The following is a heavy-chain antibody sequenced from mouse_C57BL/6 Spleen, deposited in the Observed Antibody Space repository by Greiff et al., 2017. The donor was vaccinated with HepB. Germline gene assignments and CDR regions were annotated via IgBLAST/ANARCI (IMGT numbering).Heavy chain of an antibody. Sequence: QVQLQQPGAELVRPGSSVKLSCKASGYTFTSYWMDWVKQRPGQGLEWIGNIYPSDSETHYNQKFKDKAPLTVDKSSSTAYMQLSSLTSEDSAVYYCARRNYYGSSYPPWFAYWGQETLVTVSA. J-gene: IGHJ3*01. D-gene: IGHD1-1*01. CDR1: GYTFTSYW. CDR3: ARRNYYGSSYPPWFAY. V-gene: IGHV1-61*01. CDR2: IYPSDSET.